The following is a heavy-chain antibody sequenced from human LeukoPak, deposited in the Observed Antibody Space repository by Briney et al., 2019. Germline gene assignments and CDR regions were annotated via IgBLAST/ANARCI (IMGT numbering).Heavy chain of an antibody. CDR3: AKDGGGSTYYYYYMDV. D-gene: IGHD1-26*01. Sequence: GGSLRLSCAASGFTFSSYGMHWVRQAPGKGLEWVAVISYDGSNKYYADSVKGRFTISRDNSKNTLYLQMNSLRAEDTAVYYCAKDGGGSTYYYYYMDVWGKGTTVTVSS. J-gene: IGHJ6*03. CDR2: ISYDGSNK. V-gene: IGHV3-30*18. CDR1: GFTFSSYG.